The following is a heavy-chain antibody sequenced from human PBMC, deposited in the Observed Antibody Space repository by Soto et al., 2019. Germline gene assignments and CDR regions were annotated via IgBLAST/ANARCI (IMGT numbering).Heavy chain of an antibody. Sequence: GGSLRLSCAASGFTFSDYYMSWIRQAPGKGLEWVSYISSSGSTIYYADSVKGRFTISRDNAKNSLYLQMNSLRAEDTAVYYCARQAAGYYYYLYYLYVCAKGTTVTVSS. CDR3: ARQAAGYYYYLYYLYV. CDR2: ISSSGSTI. D-gene: IGHD6-13*01. V-gene: IGHV3-11*01. CDR1: GFTFSDYY. J-gene: IGHJ6*03.